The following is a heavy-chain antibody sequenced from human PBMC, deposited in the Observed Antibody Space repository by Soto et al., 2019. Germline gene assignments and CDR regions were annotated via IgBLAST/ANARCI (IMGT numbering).Heavy chain of an antibody. D-gene: IGHD3-22*01. J-gene: IGHJ4*02. Sequence: QVQLQESGPGLVKPSGTLSLTCAVSGGSISSSNWWSWVRPPTGKGLERIGEISHSGSTNYNPSLKSRVTILVDKSKNQCCLKLSSVTAADTAVYYCARFGSSGYYSDYWGQGTLVTVSS. CDR1: GGSISSSNW. CDR3: ARFGSSGYYSDY. CDR2: ISHSGST. V-gene: IGHV4-4*02.